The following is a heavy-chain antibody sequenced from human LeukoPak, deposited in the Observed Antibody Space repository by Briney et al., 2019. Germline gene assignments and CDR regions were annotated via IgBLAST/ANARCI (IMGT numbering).Heavy chain of an antibody. J-gene: IGHJ5*02. Sequence: GGSLRLSCAASGFTFSSYGMSWVRQAPGKGLEWVSAISGSGGRTYYADSVKGRFTISRDNSKNTLYLQMNSLRAEDTAVYYCAKDADIVGANWFDPWGQGTLVTVSS. V-gene: IGHV3-23*01. D-gene: IGHD1-26*01. CDR3: AKDADIVGANWFDP. CDR2: ISGSGGRT. CDR1: GFTFSSYG.